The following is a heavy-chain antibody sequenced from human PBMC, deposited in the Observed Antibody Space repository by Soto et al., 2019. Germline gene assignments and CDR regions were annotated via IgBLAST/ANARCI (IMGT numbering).Heavy chain of an antibody. Sequence: PGGSLRLCCEASGFTFSRVSRNWVRQVPGKGLEWVASISSASSETWYADSVKGRFIISRDNAQNSLFLQMNTLRPEDSAIYYCARVAYWGPGTQVTVSS. CDR2: ISSASSET. CDR1: GFTFSRVS. V-gene: IGHV3-21*04. J-gene: IGHJ4*02. CDR3: ARVAY.